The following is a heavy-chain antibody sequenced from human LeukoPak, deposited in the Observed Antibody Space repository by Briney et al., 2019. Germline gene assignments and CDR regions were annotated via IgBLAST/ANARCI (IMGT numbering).Heavy chain of an antibody. D-gene: IGHD5-24*01. V-gene: IGHV1-46*01. Sequence: GASVKVSCKASGYTFTKYYIHWVRQAPGQGLEWMGFINPGGDNTNYAQNFQGRVTMTRDTSTSTVYMELSSLRSEDTAIYYCARIRDGYNDAYDIRGQGTVVTVPS. CDR2: INPGGDNT. CDR3: ARIRDGYNDAYDI. J-gene: IGHJ3*02. CDR1: GYTFTKYY.